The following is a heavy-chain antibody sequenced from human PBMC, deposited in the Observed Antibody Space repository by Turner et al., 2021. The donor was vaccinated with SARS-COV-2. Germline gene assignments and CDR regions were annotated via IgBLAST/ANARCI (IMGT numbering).Heavy chain of an antibody. CDR1: GGSISSSSDY. CDR3: ARLMDTAMDYYGMDV. J-gene: IGHJ6*02. Sequence: LPLQESGPGLGKPSETLSCTCTVSGGSISSSSDYWGWVRQPPGQGLEWIGNIYYSGITYYNPSLKSRVTITVDTSKNQFSLKLSSVTAADTAVYYCARLMDTAMDYYGMDVWGQGTTVTVSS. CDR2: IYYSGIT. D-gene: IGHD5-18*01. V-gene: IGHV4-39*01.